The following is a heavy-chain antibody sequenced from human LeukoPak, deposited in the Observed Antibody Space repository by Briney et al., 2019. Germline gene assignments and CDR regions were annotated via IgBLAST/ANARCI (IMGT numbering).Heavy chain of an antibody. D-gene: IGHD3-10*01. CDR1: GFTFSSYS. V-gene: IGHV3-21*01. CDR2: ISSSSSYI. Sequence: GGSLRLSCVASGFTFSSYSMNWVRQAPGKGLEWVSSISSSSSYIYYADSVKGRFTISRDNAKNSLYLQMNSLRAEDTAVYYCARSYGSGAWYYYYYMDVWGKGTAVTISS. CDR3: ARSYGSGAWYYYYYMDV. J-gene: IGHJ6*03.